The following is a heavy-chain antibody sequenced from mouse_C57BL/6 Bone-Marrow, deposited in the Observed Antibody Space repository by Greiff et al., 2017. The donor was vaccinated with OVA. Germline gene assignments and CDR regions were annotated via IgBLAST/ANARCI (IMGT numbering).Heavy chain of an antibody. CDR2: IDPNSGGT. CDR1: GYTFTSYW. D-gene: IGHD1-1*01. J-gene: IGHJ4*01. Sequence: QVQLQQPGAELVKPGASVKLSCKASGYTFTSYWMHWVKQRPGRGLEWIGRIDPNSGGTKYNEKFKSKATLTVDKPSSTAYMQLSSLASEDSAVYYCARWGPIYYYGSSPYYYAMDYWGQGTSVTVSS. CDR3: ARWGPIYYYGSSPYYYAMDY. V-gene: IGHV1-72*01.